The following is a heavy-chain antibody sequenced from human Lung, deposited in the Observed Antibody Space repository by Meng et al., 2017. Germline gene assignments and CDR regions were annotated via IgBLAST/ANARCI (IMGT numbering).Heavy chain of an antibody. CDR1: GGSITSSTW. CDR3: ARFDISSSGRGDY. J-gene: IGHJ4*02. CDR2: IFHSGST. D-gene: IGHD1-26*01. Sequence: QVQRQESGPGLVKPSGTLSRTCAGSGGSITSSTWWSWVRQTPGKGLEWFGEIFHSGSTNYNPPLESRVTISVDKSKNQFSLKVYSVTAADTATYYCARFDISSSGRGDYWGQGILVTVSS. V-gene: IGHV4-4*02.